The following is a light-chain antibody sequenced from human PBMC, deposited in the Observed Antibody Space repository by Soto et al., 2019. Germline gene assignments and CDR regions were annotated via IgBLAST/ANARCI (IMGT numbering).Light chain of an antibody. V-gene: IGKV3-20*01. CDR1: QSVRSGY. CDR3: QQYHSWPA. CDR2: GSA. Sequence: ELVSTPSPGTLSLSPLECVTLSSGASQSVRSGYLAWYQQRPGQAPRLLIYGSATRATGIPDRFSGSGSGTEFTLTISSLQSEDSAVYYCQQYHSWPAFGQGTKVDI. J-gene: IGKJ1*01.